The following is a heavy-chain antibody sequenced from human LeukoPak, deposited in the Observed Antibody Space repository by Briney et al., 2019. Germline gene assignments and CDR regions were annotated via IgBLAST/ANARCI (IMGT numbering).Heavy chain of an antibody. CDR2: IYSGGSS. Sequence: PGGSLRLSCAASGFTVSSNYMNWVRQAPGKGLGWVSVIYSGGSSYYADSVKGRFTISRDNSKNTLYLQMKSLRAEDTAVYYCAREAVTRNYFDYWGQGTLVTVSS. D-gene: IGHD4-17*01. CDR3: AREAVTRNYFDY. CDR1: GFTVSSNY. J-gene: IGHJ4*02. V-gene: IGHV3-53*01.